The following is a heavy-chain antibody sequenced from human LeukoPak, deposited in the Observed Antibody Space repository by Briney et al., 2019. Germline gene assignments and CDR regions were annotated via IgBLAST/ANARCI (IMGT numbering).Heavy chain of an antibody. D-gene: IGHD6-6*01. V-gene: IGHV3-7*03. CDR1: RFTFSGFW. CDR2: INSDGSEG. J-gene: IGHJ3*01. CDR3: ARSSYSSSSSV. Sequence: QAGGSLRLSCAVSRFTFSGFWMSWSRQAPGKGLEWVASINSDGSEGYYADVVKGRFTISRDNAKNSLYLQINSLRAEDTAVYYCARSSYSSSSSVWGQGTMVTVSS.